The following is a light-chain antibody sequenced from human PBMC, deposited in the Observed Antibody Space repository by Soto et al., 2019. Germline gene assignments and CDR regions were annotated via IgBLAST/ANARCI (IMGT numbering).Light chain of an antibody. V-gene: IGKV3-20*01. J-gene: IGKJ1*01. Sequence: EIVLTQSPGTLTLSPGERGTLSCRASQNVRSGNVAWYQQRPGQAPRLLIFGESSRAAGVPDRFSGSGSGTDFTLTISRLEPEDFGLYFCQQYGASPRTFGQGTKVEIK. CDR2: GES. CDR3: QQYGASPRT. CDR1: QNVRSGN.